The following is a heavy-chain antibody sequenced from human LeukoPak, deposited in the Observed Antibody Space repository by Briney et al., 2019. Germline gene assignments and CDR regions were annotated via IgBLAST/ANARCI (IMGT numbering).Heavy chain of an antibody. CDR3: ARERDYGGNFSGMDV. CDR2: IYYSGGT. D-gene: IGHD4-23*01. J-gene: IGHJ6*02. CDR1: GGSLSSGGYY. Sequence: PSETLSLTCTVSGGSLSSGGYYWSWLRQHPGKGLEWIGYIYYSGGTYYNPSLKSRVTISVETSKNQFSLKLSSVTAADTAVYYCARERDYGGNFSGMDVWGQGTTVTVSS. V-gene: IGHV4-31*03.